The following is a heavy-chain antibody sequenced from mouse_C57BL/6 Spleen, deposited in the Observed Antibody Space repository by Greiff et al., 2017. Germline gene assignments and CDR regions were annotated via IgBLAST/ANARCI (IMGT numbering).Heavy chain of an antibody. CDR2: IWGGGST. D-gene: IGHD3-1*01. CDR1: GFSLTSYG. Sequence: QVQLQQSGPGLVAPSQSLSITCTVSGFSLTSYGVDWVRQPPGKGLEWLGVIWGGGSTTYNSALMSRLSISKDNSKSQVFLKMTSLQTDDTAMYYCAKRATYWYFDVWGTGTTVTVSS. J-gene: IGHJ1*03. V-gene: IGHV2-9*01. CDR3: AKRATYWYFDV.